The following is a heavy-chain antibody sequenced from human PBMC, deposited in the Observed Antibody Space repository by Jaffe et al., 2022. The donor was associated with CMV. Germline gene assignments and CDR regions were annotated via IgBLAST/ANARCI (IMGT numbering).Heavy chain of an antibody. V-gene: IGHV3-48*03. CDR3: ARDRVSGYYNYYYYMDV. CDR1: GFTFSSYE. D-gene: IGHD3-22*01. Sequence: EVQLVESGGGLVQPGGSLRLSCAASGFTFSSYEMNWVRQAPGKGLEWVSYISSSGSTIYYADSVKGRFTISRDNAKNSLYLQMNSLRAEDTAVYYCARDRVSGYYNYYYYMDVWGKGTTVTVSS. J-gene: IGHJ6*03. CDR2: ISSSGSTI.